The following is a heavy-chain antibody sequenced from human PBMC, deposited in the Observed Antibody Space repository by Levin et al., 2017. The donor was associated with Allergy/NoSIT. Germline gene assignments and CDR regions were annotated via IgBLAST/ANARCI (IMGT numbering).Heavy chain of an antibody. J-gene: IGHJ4*02. CDR1: GFTFSSYS. CDR3: ARTHGGTYAGDY. Sequence: LSLTCAASGFTFSSYSMNWVRQAPGKGLEWVSSISSSSDYIYYADSLKGRFTISRDNAKNSLSLQMNSLRAEDTAVYYCARTHGGTYAGDYWGQGTLVTVSS. D-gene: IGHD1-26*01. V-gene: IGHV3-21*01. CDR2: ISSSSDYI.